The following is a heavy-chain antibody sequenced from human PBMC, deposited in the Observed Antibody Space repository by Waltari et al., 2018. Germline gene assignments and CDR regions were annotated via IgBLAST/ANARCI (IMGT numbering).Heavy chain of an antibody. D-gene: IGHD4-4*01. J-gene: IGHJ6*03. V-gene: IGHV4-59*01. CDR1: GGSISSYY. CDR3: ATSSTVTTPPYYYYYMDV. CDR2: NYYSGSN. Sequence: QVQLQESGPGLVKPSDTLSLTCTVSGGSISSYYWSWIRQPPGKGLEWIGYNYYSGSNNYNPSLKSRVTISVDTSKNQFSLKLSSVTAADTAVYYCATSSTVTTPPYYYYYMDVWGKGTTVTISS.